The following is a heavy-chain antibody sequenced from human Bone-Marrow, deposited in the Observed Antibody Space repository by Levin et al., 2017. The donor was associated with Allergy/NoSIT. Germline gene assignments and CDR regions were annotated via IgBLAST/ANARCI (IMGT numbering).Heavy chain of an antibody. CDR3: AREDGYVFDY. D-gene: IGHD5-24*01. Sequence: SETLSLTCSLSGGSISTGGFHWSWVRQRPGKGLEWIGYIYYGGNTYYNPSLQSRLSISIDTSKNQFSLRLTSVTAADTAVYYCAREDGYVFDYWGQGTLVTVSS. V-gene: IGHV4-31*03. J-gene: IGHJ4*02. CDR1: GGSISTGGFH. CDR2: IYYGGNT.